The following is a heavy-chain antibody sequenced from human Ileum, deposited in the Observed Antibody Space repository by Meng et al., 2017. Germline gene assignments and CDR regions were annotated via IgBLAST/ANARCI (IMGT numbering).Heavy chain of an antibody. CDR2: ISYDGSNK. D-gene: IGHD6-19*01. V-gene: IGHV3-30*01. CDR3: ATKAVAGIDDFDY. Sequence: GESLKISCAASGFTISSYTMHWVRQAPGKGLEWVAVISYDGSNKYYADSVKGRFTISRDNSKNTLYLQMNSLRDEDTAVYYCATKAVAGIDDFDYWGRGTLVTVSS. J-gene: IGHJ4*02. CDR1: GFTISSYT.